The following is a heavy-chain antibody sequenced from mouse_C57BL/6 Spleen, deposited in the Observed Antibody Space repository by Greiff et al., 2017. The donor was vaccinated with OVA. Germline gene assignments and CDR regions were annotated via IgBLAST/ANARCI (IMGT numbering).Heavy chain of an antibody. CDR1: GFTFSDYY. CDR3: ARVEGYDWYFDV. V-gene: IGHV5-16*01. Sequence: EVQVVESAGGLVQPGRSMKLSCTASGFTFSDYYMAWVRQVPEKGLEWVANINYDGSSTYYLDSLKSRFIISRDNAKNILYLQMSSLKSEDTATYYCARVEGYDWYFDVWGTGTTVTVSS. J-gene: IGHJ1*03. D-gene: IGHD2-2*01. CDR2: INYDGSST.